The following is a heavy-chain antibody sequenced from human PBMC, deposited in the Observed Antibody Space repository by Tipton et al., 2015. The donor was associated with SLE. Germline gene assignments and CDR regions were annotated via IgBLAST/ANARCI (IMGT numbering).Heavy chain of an antibody. CDR1: GGSISSSDDY. Sequence: TLSLTCTVSGGSISSSDDYWGWIRQSPGKELEWIGSTYFSGSTYYNPSLKSRVTTSVDMSKNQFSLKMNSVTAADTAVYYCARGWGYAERYRYFDLWGRGTLVTVSS. CDR2: TYFSGST. J-gene: IGHJ2*01. CDR3: ARGWGYAERYRYFDL. D-gene: IGHD3-16*01. V-gene: IGHV4-39*07.